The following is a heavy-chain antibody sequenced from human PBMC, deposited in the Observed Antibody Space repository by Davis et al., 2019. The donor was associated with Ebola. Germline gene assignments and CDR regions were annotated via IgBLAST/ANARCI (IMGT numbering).Heavy chain of an antibody. CDR1: GFTFSSYA. CDR3: AKNLLQLWFADF. CDR2: ISGRSSYT. J-gene: IGHJ4*02. V-gene: IGHV3-23*01. D-gene: IGHD5-18*01. Sequence: GGSLRLSCAASGFTFSSYAMSWVRQAPGKGLEWVSAISGRSSYTYYADSVQGRFTISRDNSKNTLYLQMNSLRAEDTAVHYCAKNLLQLWFADFWGQGTLVTVSS.